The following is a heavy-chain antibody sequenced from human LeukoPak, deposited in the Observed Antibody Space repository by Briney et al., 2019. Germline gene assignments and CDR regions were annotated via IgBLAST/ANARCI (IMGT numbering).Heavy chain of an antibody. D-gene: IGHD3-3*01. CDR3: ARAGRERFLEWLPLYYFDY. J-gene: IGHJ4*02. V-gene: IGHV4-59*01. Sequence: SETLSLTSSVSGASFSTNYWSWIRQPPGKGLEWIGYIYYSGCTNYNPSLKSRVTISVDTSKNQFSLKLSSVTAADTAVYYCARAGRERFLEWLPLYYFDYWGQGTLVTVSS. CDR1: GASFSTNY. CDR2: IYYSGCT.